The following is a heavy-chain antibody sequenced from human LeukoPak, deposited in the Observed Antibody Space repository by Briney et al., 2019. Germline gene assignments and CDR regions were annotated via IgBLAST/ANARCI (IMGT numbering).Heavy chain of an antibody. Sequence: TGGSLRLSCAASGFTFSNYAMSWVRQAPGKGLEWVSGISGGGGGTDYADSVGRFSIPRDKSNITLYLQMTSLRAEDTALYYCAKEGRGMGAVTIAYWGKGTLVTVS. J-gene: IGHJ4*02. CDR1: GFTFSNYA. D-gene: IGHD1-26*01. V-gene: IGHV3-23*01. CDR2: ISGGGGGT. CDR3: AKEGRGMGAVTIAY.